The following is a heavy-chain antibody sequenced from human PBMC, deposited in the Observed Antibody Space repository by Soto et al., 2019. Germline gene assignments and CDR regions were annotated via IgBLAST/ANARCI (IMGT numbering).Heavy chain of an antibody. D-gene: IGHD2-15*01. Sequence: EVQLLESGGGLVQPGGSLRLSCAASGFTFSSYAMSWVRQAPGKGLXXVSAISGSGGSTYYADSVKGRFTISRDNSKNTLYLQMNSLRAEDTAVYYCAKRSFVVVSPVGNWGQGTLVTVSS. CDR1: GFTFSSYA. V-gene: IGHV3-23*01. CDR2: ISGSGGST. CDR3: AKRSFVVVSPVGN. J-gene: IGHJ4*02.